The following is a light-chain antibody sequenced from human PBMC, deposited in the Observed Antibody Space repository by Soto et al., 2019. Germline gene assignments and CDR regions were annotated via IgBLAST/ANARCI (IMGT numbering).Light chain of an antibody. CDR3: QQYGSSPWT. V-gene: IGKV3-20*01. J-gene: IGKJ1*01. CDR1: QSVSSSY. CDR2: GAS. Sequence: EIVLTQSPGTLSLSPGERATLSCRASQSVSSSYLAWYQQKPGQAPRLLIYGASSRATCIPDRFSGSGSGTEFTLTISRLEPEDFAVYYCQQYGSSPWTFGQGTKVEIK.